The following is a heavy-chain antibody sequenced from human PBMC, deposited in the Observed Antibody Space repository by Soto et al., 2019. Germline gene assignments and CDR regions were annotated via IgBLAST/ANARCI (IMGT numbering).Heavy chain of an antibody. CDR1: GGSFSGYY. J-gene: IGHJ5*02. CDR2: INHSGST. D-gene: IGHD3-10*01. V-gene: IGHV4-34*01. Sequence: NPSETLSLTCAVYGGSFSGYYWSWIRQPPGKGLEWIGEINHSGSTNYNPSLKSRVTISVDTSKNQFSLKLSSVTAADTAVYYCARKLLWFGHNWFDPRGQGTLVT. CDR3: ARKLLWFGHNWFDP.